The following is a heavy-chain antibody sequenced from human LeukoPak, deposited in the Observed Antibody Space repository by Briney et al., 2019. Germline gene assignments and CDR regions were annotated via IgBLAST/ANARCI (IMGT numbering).Heavy chain of an antibody. D-gene: IGHD2-2*01. Sequence: SETLSLTCAVYGGAFSGYYWSWIRQPPGKGLEWIGEINHSGSTNYNPSLKSRVTISVDTSKNQFSLKLSSVTAADTAVYYCARERRYCSSTSCYDRRYYYYMDVWGKGTTVTVSS. J-gene: IGHJ6*03. CDR2: INHSGST. V-gene: IGHV4-34*01. CDR1: GGAFSGYY. CDR3: ARERRYCSSTSCYDRRYYYYMDV.